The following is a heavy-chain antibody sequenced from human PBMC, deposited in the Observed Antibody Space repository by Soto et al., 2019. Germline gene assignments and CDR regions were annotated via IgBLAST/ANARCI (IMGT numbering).Heavy chain of an antibody. J-gene: IGHJ6*02. CDR2: IIPIFGTA. Sequence: AASVKVSCKASGGTFSSYAISWVRQAPGQGLEWMGGIIPIFGTANYAQKFQGRVTITADESTSTAYMELSSLRSEDTAVYYCARNSYGFYYYYGMDVWGQGTTVTVSS. CDR1: GGTFSSYA. D-gene: IGHD5-18*01. CDR3: ARNSYGFYYYYGMDV. V-gene: IGHV1-69*13.